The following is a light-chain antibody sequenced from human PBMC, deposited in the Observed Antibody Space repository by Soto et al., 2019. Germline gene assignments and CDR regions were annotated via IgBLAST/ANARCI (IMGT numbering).Light chain of an antibody. CDR3: QKYEHLPLT. J-gene: IGKJ4*01. V-gene: IGKV1-33*01. CDR1: QDISNY. Sequence: DIKMTQSPSSLSASVGDRVTITCPASQDISNYLNWYQQKPGKATNLLIYDASNLETVVTSRFSGSGSGTDFTSTISILLPEDIGTYYCQKYEHLPLTVGGRTKVDMK. CDR2: DAS.